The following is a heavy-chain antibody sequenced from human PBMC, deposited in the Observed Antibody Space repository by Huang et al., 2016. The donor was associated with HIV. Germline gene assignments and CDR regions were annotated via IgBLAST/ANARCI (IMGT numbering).Heavy chain of an antibody. J-gene: IGHJ4*02. CDR2: INGGNGYK. D-gene: IGHD3-3*01. CDR3: ARDPLDIRRHFDF. V-gene: IGHV1-3*01. Sequence: QVQLVQSGAEVKKPGTSVKVSCKTSGYTFSSHALHWLRQAPGQRPEWMGWINGGNGYKKYSQKFQGRVTITSDTSANIGYMELNSLLSEDTAVYYCARDPLDIRRHFDFWGQGSLVTVSS. CDR1: GYTFSSHA.